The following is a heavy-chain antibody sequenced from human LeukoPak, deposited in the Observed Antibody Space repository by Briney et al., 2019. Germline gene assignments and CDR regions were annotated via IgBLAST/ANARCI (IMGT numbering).Heavy chain of an antibody. D-gene: IGHD3-22*01. CDR2: KKEDGSEK. V-gene: IGHV3-7*01. J-gene: IGHJ4*02. CDR3: ARVTAYDRSNYYRPFDY. CDR1: GFTFSAYW. Sequence: PGGPLRLSCAASGFTFSAYWMNWVRQATGKGLEWVANKKEDGSEKYYVDSVKGRFTISRDNAKKSLYLQMNSLRAEDTAVYYCARVTAYDRSNYYRPFDYWGQGTVVTVSS.